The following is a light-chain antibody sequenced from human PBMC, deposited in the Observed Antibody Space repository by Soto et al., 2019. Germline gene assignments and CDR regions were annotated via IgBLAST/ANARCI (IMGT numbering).Light chain of an antibody. V-gene: IGKV3D-15*01. CDR2: AIS. Sequence: EIVMTQSPATLSVSPGERATLSCRASQSVSSNLAWYQQKPGQAPRLLIYAISTRATGIPARFSGSGSGTEFTLTISSLQSEDFAVYYCQQHNNWPLTFGQGTRVE. CDR1: QSVSSN. J-gene: IGKJ5*01. CDR3: QQHNNWPLT.